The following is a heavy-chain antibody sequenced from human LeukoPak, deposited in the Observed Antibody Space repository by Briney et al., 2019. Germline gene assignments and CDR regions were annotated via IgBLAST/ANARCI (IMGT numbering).Heavy chain of an antibody. J-gene: IGHJ4*02. Sequence: GASVKVSCKASGYTFTNYAMNWVRQAPGQGLEWMGWINTNTGNPTYAQGFTGRFVFSLDTSVSTAYLQISSLKAEDTAVYYCARDPEVVTDIPYFDYWGQGTLVTVSS. D-gene: IGHD2-21*02. CDR1: GYTFTNYA. CDR2: INTNTGNP. CDR3: ARDPEVVTDIPYFDY. V-gene: IGHV7-4-1*02.